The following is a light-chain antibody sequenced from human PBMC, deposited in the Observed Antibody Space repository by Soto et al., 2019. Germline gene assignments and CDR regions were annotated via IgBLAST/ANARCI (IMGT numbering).Light chain of an antibody. Sequence: DIQMTQSPSTLSASVGDRVTITCRASQSISSWLAWYQQKPGKAPKLLIYDASSLESGVPSRFSGSGSGTEFTLTISSLQPDDFAVYYCQQYGRSPSTFGGGTKVDIK. CDR3: QQYGRSPST. V-gene: IGKV1-5*01. CDR1: QSISSW. J-gene: IGKJ4*01. CDR2: DAS.